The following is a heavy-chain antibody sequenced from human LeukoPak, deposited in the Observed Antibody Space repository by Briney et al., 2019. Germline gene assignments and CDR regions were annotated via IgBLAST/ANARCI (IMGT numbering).Heavy chain of an antibody. J-gene: IGHJ4*02. CDR3: AKVASLCTSTSCVRGGFDY. CDR1: GFTFSSYA. CDR2: LSGSGGNT. Sequence: TGGSLRLSCTASGFTFSSYAMSWVRQAPGKGLEWVSALSGSGGNTYYADSVKGRFTISRDNSKNPLYLQMNSLRAEDTAKYYCAKVASLCTSTSCVRGGFDYWGQGTLVTVSS. D-gene: IGHD2-2*01. V-gene: IGHV3-23*01.